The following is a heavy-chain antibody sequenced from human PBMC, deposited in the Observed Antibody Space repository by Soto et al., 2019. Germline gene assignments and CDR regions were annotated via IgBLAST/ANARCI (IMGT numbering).Heavy chain of an antibody. CDR1: GDSVSSNRAA. V-gene: IGHV6-1*01. CDR2: TYYRSKWDN. D-gene: IGHD3-3*01. CDR3: ARDYYDFWSGRGRRVSSSSGMDV. J-gene: IGHJ6*02. Sequence: PSQTLSLTCSISGDSVSSNRAAWNWIRQSPSRGLEWLGRTYYRSKWDNDYAVSVRSRITINPHTAKKQFSLQLNSVTPEETAVYYCARDYYDFWSGRGRRVSSSSGMDVWGQGTTVTVSS.